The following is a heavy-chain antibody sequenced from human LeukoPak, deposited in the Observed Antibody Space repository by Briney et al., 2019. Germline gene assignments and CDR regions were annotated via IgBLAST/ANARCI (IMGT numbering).Heavy chain of an antibody. Sequence: PSETLSLTCTVSGGSVSSGSYYWSWIRQPPGKGLEWIGYIYYTGSTNYNPSLKSRVTISVDTSKNQFSLNLSSVIAADTAVYYCARKVVRGVICWFDAWGQGTLVTVSS. D-gene: IGHD3-10*01. V-gene: IGHV4-61*01. J-gene: IGHJ5*02. CDR1: GGSVSSGSYY. CDR3: ARKVVRGVICWFDA. CDR2: IYYTGST.